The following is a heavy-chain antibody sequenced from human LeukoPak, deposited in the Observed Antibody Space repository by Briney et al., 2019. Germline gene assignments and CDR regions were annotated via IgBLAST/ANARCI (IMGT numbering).Heavy chain of an antibody. Sequence: SLTRTVSGGSISSGDYYWRWGRQPPREGPGGIGYIYYSGSTYYNPSLKSRVTISVDTSKNQFSLKLSSVTAADTAVYYCARVEGEDTAMFYWGQGTLVTVSS. V-gene: IGHV4-30-4*01. CDR1: GGSISSGDYY. CDR3: ARVEGEDTAMFY. D-gene: IGHD5-18*01. CDR2: IYYSGST. J-gene: IGHJ4*02.